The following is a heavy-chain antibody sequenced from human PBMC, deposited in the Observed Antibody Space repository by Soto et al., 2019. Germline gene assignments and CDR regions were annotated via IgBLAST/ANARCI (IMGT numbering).Heavy chain of an antibody. D-gene: IGHD1-20*01. CDR1: GFTITSRA. CDR3: VTRSESRVKYNRYFYI. J-gene: IGHJ3*02. V-gene: IGHV3-23*01. Sequence: EVQLLESGGDLVQPGGSLRLACTVSGFTITSRAMSWVRQAPGRGLEWVFAINTAGVATSYAESVKGRFCFSRYTSKKDVDLRMEALRADNTVTYYWVTRSESRVKYNRYFYIW. CDR2: INTAGVAT.